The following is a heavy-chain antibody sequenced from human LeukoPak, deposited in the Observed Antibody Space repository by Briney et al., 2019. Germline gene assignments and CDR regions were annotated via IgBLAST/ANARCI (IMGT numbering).Heavy chain of an antibody. J-gene: IGHJ4*02. Sequence: PSETLSLTCTVSGGSISYYYWSWLRQPPGQGLEWIGYVRYSGTNYNPPLKSRVTISVDTSKNQFSLKLSSLTATDTAVYYCARHPALGRVDYWGLGTLVTVS. V-gene: IGHV4-59*08. CDR1: GGSISYYY. CDR2: VRYSGT. D-gene: IGHD7-27*01. CDR3: ARHPALGRVDY.